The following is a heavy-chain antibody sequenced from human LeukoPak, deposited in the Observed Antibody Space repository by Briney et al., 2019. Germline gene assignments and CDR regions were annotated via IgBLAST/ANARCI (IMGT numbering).Heavy chain of an antibody. CDR2: IWYDGSDK. D-gene: IGHD3-9*01. CDR3: ARGCPTIGRTVEPGYDILTVEY. V-gene: IGHV3-33*01. Sequence: GGSLRLSCAASGFTFSSYGMHWVRQAPGKGLEWVAVIWYDGSDKYYADSVKGRFTISRDNSKNTLYLQMNSLRAEDTAVYYCARGCPTIGRTVEPGYDILTVEYWGQGTLVTVSS. J-gene: IGHJ4*02. CDR1: GFTFSSYG.